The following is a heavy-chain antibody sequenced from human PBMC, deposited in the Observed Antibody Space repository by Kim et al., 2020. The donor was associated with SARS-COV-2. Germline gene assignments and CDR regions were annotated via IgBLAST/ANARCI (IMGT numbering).Heavy chain of an antibody. V-gene: IGHV3-30*18. CDR2: ISYDGNNK. D-gene: IGHD2-15*01. CDR3: AKDIGTYCSGERCFTLEN. J-gene: IGHJ4*02. CDR1: GFTFSTYG. Sequence: GGSLRLSCAASGFTFSTYGMHWVRQAPGKGLEWVALISYDGNNKYNADSVKGRFTVSRDNSKNTLYLQMNSLRPEDTAVYYCAKDIGTYCSGERCFTLENWGQGTLVTVSS.